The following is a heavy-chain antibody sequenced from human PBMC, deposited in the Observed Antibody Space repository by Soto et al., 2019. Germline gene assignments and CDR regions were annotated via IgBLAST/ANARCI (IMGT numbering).Heavy chain of an antibody. CDR2: ISYDGTYK. CDR3: AKDMFSSGHDLVNYYPMAV. V-gene: IGHV3-30*18. CDR1: GFSFGHYG. D-gene: IGHD6-25*01. Sequence: EQLVESGGGVVQPGTSLRLSCATSGFSFGHYGMQWVRQAPGKGLEWVAIISYDGTYKKYADSVMGRFIVSRDYSKNTVYLEMNSLRPDETAVYLCAKDMFSSGHDLVNYYPMAVWGQGTTVSVSS. J-gene: IGHJ6*02.